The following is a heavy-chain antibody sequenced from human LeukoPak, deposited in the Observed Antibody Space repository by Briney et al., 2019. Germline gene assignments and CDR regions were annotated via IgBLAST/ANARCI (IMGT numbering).Heavy chain of an antibody. CDR2: INHSGST. CDR3: ARDGSVGGYYYYYMDV. CDR1: GGSFNGYY. V-gene: IGHV4-34*01. Sequence: SETLSLTCAVYGGSFNGYYWSWTRQPPGKGLEWIGEINHSGSTNYNPSLKSRVTISVDTSKNQFSLKLSSVTAADTAVYYCARDGSVGGYYYYYMDVWGKGTTVILSS. J-gene: IGHJ6*03. D-gene: IGHD1-26*01.